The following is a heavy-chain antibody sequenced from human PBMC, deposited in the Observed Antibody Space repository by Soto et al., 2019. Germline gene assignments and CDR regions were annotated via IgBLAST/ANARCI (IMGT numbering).Heavy chain of an antibody. V-gene: IGHV3-23*01. J-gene: IGHJ4*02. D-gene: IGHD5-12*01. CDR3: AKGSMEYSASVDN. CDR1: GFSFSSYA. CDR2: ISARGGSL. Sequence: EVQLLESGGGLVQPGGSLRLSCAASGFSFSSYAMVWVRQAPGRGLEWVSVISARGGSLYFADSVKGRFTISRDNAKNVLPLEMNSRRAEDAATYFCAKGSMEYSASVDNWGQGTLVVVSS.